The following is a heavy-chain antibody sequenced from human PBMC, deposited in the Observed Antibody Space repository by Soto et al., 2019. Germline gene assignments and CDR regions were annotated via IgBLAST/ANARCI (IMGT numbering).Heavy chain of an antibody. J-gene: IGHJ6*02. Sequence: SETLSLTCTVSGGSISSADYYWSWVRQPPGKGLEWIGYIYYSGSTFFNPSLKSRVTISKDTSRNQFSLRLNSVTAADTAVYYCARAIVVTIGGMDVWGQGATVTVSS. CDR1: GGSISSADYY. D-gene: IGHD5-12*01. V-gene: IGHV4-30-4*01. CDR2: IYYSGST. CDR3: ARAIVVTIGGMDV.